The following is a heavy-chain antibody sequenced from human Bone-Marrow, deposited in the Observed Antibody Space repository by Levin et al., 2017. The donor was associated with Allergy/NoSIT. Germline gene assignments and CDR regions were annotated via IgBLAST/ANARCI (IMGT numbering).Heavy chain of an antibody. CDR1: GYAFSNYA. J-gene: IGHJ4*02. CDR2: ISTYNGDT. D-gene: IGHD3-3*01. V-gene: IGHV1-18*01. Sequence: ASVKVSCKTSGYAFSNYAMNWVRQAPGQGLEWMGWISTYNGDTKYAQQFQDRVTLTRDTSTSTAFMELRTLGSDDTAVYYCARETTFGILTEGHWGQGTLVTVSS. CDR3: ARETTFGILTEGH.